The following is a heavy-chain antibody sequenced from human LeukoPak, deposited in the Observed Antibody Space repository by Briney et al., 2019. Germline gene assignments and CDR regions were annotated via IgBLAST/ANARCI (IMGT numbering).Heavy chain of an antibody. CDR1: GGSFSGYY. CDR2: INHSGST. J-gene: IGHJ4*02. CDR3: ARRRLQYRYYFDY. Sequence: SETLSLTCVVYGGSFSGYYWSWIRQPPGKGLEWIGEINHSGSTNYNPSLKSRVTISVDTSKNQFSLKLSSVTAADTAVYYCARRRLQYRYYFDYWGQGTLVTVSS. V-gene: IGHV4-34*01. D-gene: IGHD5-24*01.